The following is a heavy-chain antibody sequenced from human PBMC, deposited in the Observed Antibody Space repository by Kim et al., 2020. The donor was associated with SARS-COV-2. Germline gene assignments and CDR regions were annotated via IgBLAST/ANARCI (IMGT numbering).Heavy chain of an antibody. Sequence: GRFTISRDNSKNTLYLQMNRLRAEETAVYYCARAGYCSGGSCYPPHWFDPWGQGTLVTVSS. V-gene: IGHV3-30*01. CDR3: ARAGYCSGGSCYPPHWFDP. J-gene: IGHJ5*02. D-gene: IGHD2-15*01.